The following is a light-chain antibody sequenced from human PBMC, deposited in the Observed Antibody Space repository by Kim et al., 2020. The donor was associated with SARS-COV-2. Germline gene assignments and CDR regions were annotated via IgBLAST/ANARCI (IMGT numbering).Light chain of an antibody. J-gene: IGKJ1*01. V-gene: IGKV1-5*01. Sequence: DIQMTQSPSTLSASVGDRVTITCRASQSISTWLAWYQQKPGKAPNLLIYDASSLKSGVPSRFSGSGSGTEFTLTISSLQRDGFASYYCQHNNTYSWTFGQGAKVDI. CDR2: DAS. CDR1: QSISTW. CDR3: QHNNTYSWT.